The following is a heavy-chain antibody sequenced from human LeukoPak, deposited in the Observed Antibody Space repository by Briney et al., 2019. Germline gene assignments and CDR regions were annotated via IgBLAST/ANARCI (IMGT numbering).Heavy chain of an antibody. D-gene: IGHD3-22*01. V-gene: IGHV1-69*05. CDR1: GCTFSSYA. J-gene: IGHJ6*03. CDR3: ARSLPNPPNRYYYDSRGPYYYYYMDV. CDR2: IIPIFGTA. Sequence: GASVKVSCKASGCTFSSYAISWVRQAPGQGLEWMGGIIPIFGTANYAQKFQGRVTITTDESTSTAYMELRSLRSEDTAVYYCARSLPNPPNRYYYDSRGPYYYYYMDVWGKGTTVTVSS.